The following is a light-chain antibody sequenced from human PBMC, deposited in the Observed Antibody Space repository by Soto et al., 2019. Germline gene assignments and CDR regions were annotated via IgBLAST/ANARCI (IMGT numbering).Light chain of an antibody. CDR3: QQYTNTNNPWM. J-gene: IGKJ1*01. V-gene: IGKV1-5*01. CDR2: DAS. Sequence: DIQVTQSPPTLSASVVDRVNITCRASQTISTWMACYQQKPGKAPKLLVYDASTLQSGVASRFSGSGSETEFTLIISGLQPDDSATYYCQQYTNTNNPWMFGQGTKVDIK. CDR1: QTISTW.